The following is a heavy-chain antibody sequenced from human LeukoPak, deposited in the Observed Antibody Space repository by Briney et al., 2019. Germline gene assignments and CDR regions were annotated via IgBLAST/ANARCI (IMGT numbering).Heavy chain of an antibody. D-gene: IGHD2-2*01. CDR3: ASVIGQLPPWGAFDI. V-gene: IGHV4-39*07. CDR2: IYYSGST. Sequence: PSETLSLTCTASGGSISSSSYYWGWIRQPPGKGLEWIGSIYYSGSTYYNPSLKSRVTISVDTSKNQFSLKLSSVTAADTAVYYCASVIGQLPPWGAFDIWGQGTMVTVSS. J-gene: IGHJ3*02. CDR1: GGSISSSSYY.